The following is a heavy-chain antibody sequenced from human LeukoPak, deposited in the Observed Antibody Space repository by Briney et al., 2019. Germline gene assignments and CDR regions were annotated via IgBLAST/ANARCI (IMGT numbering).Heavy chain of an antibody. V-gene: IGHV3-30*18. CDR3: AKGWNYYDTSGYGPDY. D-gene: IGHD3-22*01. Sequence: GGSLRLSCAASGFIFSRYGMHWVRQAPGKGLEWVALISYDGSNKYYADSVKGRFTISRDNSKNTLYLQMNSLRAEDTAVYYCAKGWNYYDTSGYGPDYWGQGTLVTVSS. CDR1: GFIFSRYG. J-gene: IGHJ4*02. CDR2: ISYDGSNK.